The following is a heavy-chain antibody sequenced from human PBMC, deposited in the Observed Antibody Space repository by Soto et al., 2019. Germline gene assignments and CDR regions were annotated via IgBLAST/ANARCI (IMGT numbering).Heavy chain of an antibody. V-gene: IGHV3-30*18. J-gene: IGHJ4*02. CDR3: AKGWELLLWFGELLAD. CDR2: ISYDGSNK. D-gene: IGHD3-10*01. Sequence: GGSLRLSCAASGFTLSSYGMHWVRQAPGKGLEWVAVISYDGSNKYYADSVKGRFTISRDNSKNTLYLKMNSLRAEDMALFYCAKGWELLLWFGELLADWGQGTLVTVSS. CDR1: GFTLSSYG.